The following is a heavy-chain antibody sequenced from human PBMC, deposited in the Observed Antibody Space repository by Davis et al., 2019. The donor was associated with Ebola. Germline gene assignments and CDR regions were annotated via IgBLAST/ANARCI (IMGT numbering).Heavy chain of an antibody. CDR2: IWYDGSNK. Sequence: GESLKISCAASGFTFSSYGMHWVRQAPGKGLEWVAVIWYDGSNKYYADSVKDRFTISRDNSKNTLYLQMDSLRDEDTAVYYCAKVGTMVTTNKQDYWYFDLWGRGTLVTVSS. V-gene: IGHV3-30*02. CDR3: AKVGTMVTTNKQDYWYFDL. D-gene: IGHD4-17*01. J-gene: IGHJ2*01. CDR1: GFTFSSYG.